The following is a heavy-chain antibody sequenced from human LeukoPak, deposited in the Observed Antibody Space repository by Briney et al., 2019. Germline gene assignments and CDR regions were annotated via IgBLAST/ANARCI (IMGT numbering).Heavy chain of an antibody. CDR1: GGSINNRNYY. CDR3: AVNSTKHTFDI. V-gene: IGHV4-39*01. Sequence: SETLSLTCSVSGGSINNRNYYWGWVRQPPGKELEWIGHIYFGGSTFYNPSLKSRLTMSIDTSKDQFSLNINSVAAADTAVYYCAVNSTKHTFDIWGQGTMVTVSS. CDR2: IYFGGST. D-gene: IGHD5/OR15-5a*01. J-gene: IGHJ3*02.